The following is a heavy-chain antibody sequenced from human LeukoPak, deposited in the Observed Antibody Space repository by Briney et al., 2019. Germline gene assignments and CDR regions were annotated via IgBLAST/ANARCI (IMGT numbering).Heavy chain of an antibody. CDR3: ATSRDSSGYFFVNYFDN. CDR1: GFSFSSYS. J-gene: IGHJ4*02. CDR2: IVGSSTII. Sequence: GGSLRLSCAASGFSFSSYSMSGVRQAPGKGLEWLSYIVGSSTIIYYADSVKGRFTISRDNAQNSLYLQMNSLRAEDTAIYYCATSRDSSGYFFVNYFDNWGQGTLVTVSP. V-gene: IGHV3-48*01. D-gene: IGHD3-22*01.